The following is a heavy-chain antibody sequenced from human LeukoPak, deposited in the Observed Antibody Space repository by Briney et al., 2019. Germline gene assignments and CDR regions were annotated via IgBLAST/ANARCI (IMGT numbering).Heavy chain of an antibody. Sequence: GGSLRLSCAASGFTFSSYSMNWVRQAPGKGLEWVSHISSSSSTIYYADSVKGRFTISRDNAKNSLYLQMNSLRAEDTAVYYCARERFGGTNRGYMDVWGRGTTVTVSS. V-gene: IGHV3-48*01. J-gene: IGHJ6*03. CDR3: ARERFGGTNRGYMDV. CDR2: ISSSSSTI. CDR1: GFTFSSYS. D-gene: IGHD3-3*01.